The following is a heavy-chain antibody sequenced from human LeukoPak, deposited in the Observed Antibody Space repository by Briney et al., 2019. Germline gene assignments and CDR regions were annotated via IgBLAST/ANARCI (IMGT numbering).Heavy chain of an antibody. CDR2: ITGSGDTT. Sequence: GGSLRLSCAASGFTFSSYAVTWVRQAPGKGLEWVSGITGSGDTTFYADSVKGRFTISRGNSKNTLYLQMHSLRAEDTAVYYCVKDYSTIAAAANPLFDYWGQGALVTVSS. D-gene: IGHD6-13*01. CDR1: GFTFSSYA. CDR3: VKDYSTIAAAANPLFDY. V-gene: IGHV3-23*01. J-gene: IGHJ4*02.